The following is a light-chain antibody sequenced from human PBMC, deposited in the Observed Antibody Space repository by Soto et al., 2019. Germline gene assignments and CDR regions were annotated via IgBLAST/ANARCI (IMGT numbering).Light chain of an antibody. CDR1: QTISSW. Sequence: DIQRTQSPSNLSGSVGDRVTLTWRASQTISSWLAWYQQKPGKAPKLLIYKASTLKSGVPSRFSGSRSGTEVTLTISSLKPDDFATYYCLQDYSYPWTFGQGTKVDIK. J-gene: IGKJ1*01. CDR3: LQDYSYPWT. V-gene: IGKV1-5*03. CDR2: KAS.